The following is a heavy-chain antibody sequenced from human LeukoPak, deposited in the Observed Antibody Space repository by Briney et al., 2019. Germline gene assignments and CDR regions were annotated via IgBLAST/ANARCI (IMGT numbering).Heavy chain of an antibody. CDR2: INPNSGGT. Sequence: ASVKVSCKASGYTFTSYGISWVRQAPGQGLEWMGWINPNSGGTNYAQKLQGRVTMTRDTSISTAYMELSRLRSDDTAVYYCARWLAVGASDYWGQGTLVTVSS. V-gene: IGHV1-2*02. J-gene: IGHJ4*02. CDR1: GYTFTSYG. CDR3: ARWLAVGASDY. D-gene: IGHD6-19*01.